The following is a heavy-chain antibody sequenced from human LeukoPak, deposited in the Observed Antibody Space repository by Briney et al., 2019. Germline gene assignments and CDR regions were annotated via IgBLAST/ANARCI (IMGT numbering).Heavy chain of an antibody. CDR2: ISSSGSTI. Sequence: PGGSLRLSCAASGFTFSSYEMNWVRQAPGKGLEWVSYISSSGSTIYYADSVKGRFTISRDNAKNSLYLQMNSLRAEDTAVYYCATEYYYDSSGYYDYFDYWGPGTLVTVSS. J-gene: IGHJ4*02. D-gene: IGHD3-22*01. V-gene: IGHV3-48*03. CDR3: ATEYYYDSSGYYDYFDY. CDR1: GFTFSSYE.